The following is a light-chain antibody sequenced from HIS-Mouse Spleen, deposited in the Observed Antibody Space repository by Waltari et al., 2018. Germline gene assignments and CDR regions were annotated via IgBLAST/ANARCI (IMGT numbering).Light chain of an antibody. CDR3: QQFNSDPRT. CDR1: QGISSA. V-gene: IGKV1-13*02. CDR2: DAS. J-gene: IGKJ3*01. Sequence: AIQLTQSPSSLSASVGDRVTITCRASQGISSALAWYQQKPGKATKLLIYDASSLERGVPSRFSGSGSGTDFTLTISSLQPEDFATYYCQQFNSDPRTFGPGTKVDIK.